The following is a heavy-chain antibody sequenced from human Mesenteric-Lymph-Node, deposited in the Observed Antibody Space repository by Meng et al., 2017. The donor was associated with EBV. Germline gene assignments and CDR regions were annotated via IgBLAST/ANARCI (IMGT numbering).Heavy chain of an antibody. CDR1: GGAISSGGYY. V-gene: IGHV4-30-4*01. CDR3: ARVEQWLLYFDY. D-gene: IGHD6-19*01. CDR2: IYYSGST. Sequence: EQLRESVPGPVQPSHTLSLPCAVSGGAISSGGYYWSWIRQPPGKGLEWIGYIYYSGSTYYNPSLKSRVTISVDTSKNQFSLKLSSVTAADTAVYYCARVEQWLLYFDYWGQGTLVTVSS. J-gene: IGHJ4*02.